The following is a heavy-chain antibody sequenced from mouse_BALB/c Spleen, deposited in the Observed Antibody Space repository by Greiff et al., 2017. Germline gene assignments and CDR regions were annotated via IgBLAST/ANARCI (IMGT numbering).Heavy chain of an antibody. CDR1: GYAFSSYW. Sequence: QVQLQQSGAELVRPGSSVKISCKASGYAFSSYWMNWVKQRPGQGLEWIGQIYPGDGDTNYNGKFKGKATLTADKSSSTAYMQLSSLTSEDSAVYFCARLTATMTYYAIDYWGQGTSVTVSS. CDR2: IYPGDGDT. V-gene: IGHV1-80*01. CDR3: ARLTATMTYYAIDY. J-gene: IGHJ4*01. D-gene: IGHD2-4*01.